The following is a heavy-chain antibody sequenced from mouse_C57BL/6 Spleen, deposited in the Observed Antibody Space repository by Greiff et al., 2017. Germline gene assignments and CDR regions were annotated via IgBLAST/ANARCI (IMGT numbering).Heavy chain of an antibody. Sequence: QVQLQQSGAELVRPGASVKLSCKASGYTFTDYYINWVKQRPGQGLEWIARIYPGSGNTYYNEKFKGKATLTAEKSSSTAYMQLSSLTSEDSAVYFCARKGLRRGYYAMDYWGQGTSVTVSS. CDR2: IYPGSGNT. D-gene: IGHD2-4*01. CDR1: GYTFTDYY. V-gene: IGHV1-76*01. J-gene: IGHJ4*01. CDR3: ARKGLRRGYYAMDY.